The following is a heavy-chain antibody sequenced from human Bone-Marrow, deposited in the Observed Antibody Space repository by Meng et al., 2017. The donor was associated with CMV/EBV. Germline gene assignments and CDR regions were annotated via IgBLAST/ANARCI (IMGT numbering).Heavy chain of an antibody. CDR3: ASAGSGGYFDY. CDR1: GFTFSSLS. J-gene: IGHJ4*01. V-gene: IGHV3-21*01. D-gene: IGHD2-15*01. CDR2: ISSSSSYI. Sequence: GESPKLHCAASGFTFSSLSMNWVPQAPGKGLEWVSSISSSSSYIYYANSVKGRFTISRDNAKTSLYRPMNSLRAEDTAVYYCASAGSGGYFDYWGQGTLVTVSS.